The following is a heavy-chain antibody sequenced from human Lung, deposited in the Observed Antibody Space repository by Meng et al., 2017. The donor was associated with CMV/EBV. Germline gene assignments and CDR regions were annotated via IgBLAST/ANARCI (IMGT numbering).Heavy chain of an antibody. CDR2: STRSGDTT. J-gene: IGHJ4*02. CDR3: ARDHGSQYYDTTGYPGH. Sequence: GGSLRLSCAASGFSFSSYEMNWVRQAPGKGLVWVSYSTRSGDTTYYADSVKGRFTISRDNAKNSLYLQMNSLRADDTAVYYCARDHGSQYYDTTGYPGHWGQGTLVXVSS. V-gene: IGHV3-48*03. CDR1: GFSFSSYE. D-gene: IGHD3-22*01.